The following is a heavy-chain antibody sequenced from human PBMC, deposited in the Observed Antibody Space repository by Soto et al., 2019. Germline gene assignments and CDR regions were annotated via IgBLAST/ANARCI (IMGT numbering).Heavy chain of an antibody. J-gene: IGHJ6*02. V-gene: IGHV3-33*01. CDR3: ARDFTYDFWSGFPYYYYYYGMDV. CDR2: IWYDGSNK. D-gene: IGHD3-3*01. CDR1: GFTFSSYG. Sequence: AGGSLRLSCAASGFTFSSYGMHWVRQAPGKGLEWVAVIWYDGSNKYYADSVKGRFTISRDNSKNTLYLQMNSLRAEDTAVYYCARDFTYDFWSGFPYYYYYYGMDVWGQGTTVTVSS.